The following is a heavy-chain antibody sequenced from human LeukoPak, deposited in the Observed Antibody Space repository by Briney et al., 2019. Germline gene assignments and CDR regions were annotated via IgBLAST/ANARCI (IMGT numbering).Heavy chain of an antibody. D-gene: IGHD2-15*01. J-gene: IGHJ5*02. Sequence: ASVKVSCKASGYTFTSYAMHWVRQAPGQRLEWMGWINAGNGNTKYSQKFQGRVTITRDTSASTAYMELSSLRSEDTAVYYCARAGYCSGGNCYHNWFDPWGQGTLVTVSS. CDR2: INAGNGNT. CDR3: ARAGYCSGGNCYHNWFDP. CDR1: GYTFTSYA. V-gene: IGHV1-3*01.